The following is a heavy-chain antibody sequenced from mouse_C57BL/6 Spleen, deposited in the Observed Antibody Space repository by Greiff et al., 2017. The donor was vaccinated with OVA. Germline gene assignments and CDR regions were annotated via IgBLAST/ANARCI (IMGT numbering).Heavy chain of an antibody. CDR2: IDPENGDT. V-gene: IGHV14-4*01. D-gene: IGHD1-1*01. CDR3: TTGGSSSSWFAY. J-gene: IGHJ3*01. Sequence: EVQLQQSGAELVRPGASVKLSCTASGFNIKDDYMHWVKQRPEQGLEWIGWIDPENGDTEYASKFQGKATITADTSSNTAYLQLSSLTSEDTAVYDCTTGGSSSSWFAYWGQGTLVTVSA. CDR1: GFNIKDDY.